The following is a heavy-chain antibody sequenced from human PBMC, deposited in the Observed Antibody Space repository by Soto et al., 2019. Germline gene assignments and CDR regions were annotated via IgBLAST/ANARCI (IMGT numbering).Heavy chain of an antibody. V-gene: IGHV3-23*01. CDR1: GFTFSSYA. CDR2: ISGSGGST. D-gene: IGHD3-3*01. CDR3: AKGKGITIFGVVNY. J-gene: IGHJ4*02. Sequence: GESLKISCAASGFTFSSYAMSWVRQAPGKGLEWVSAISGSGGSTYYADSVKGRFTISRDNSKNTLYLKMNSLRAEDTAVYYCAKGKGITIFGVVNYWGQGTLVTVSS.